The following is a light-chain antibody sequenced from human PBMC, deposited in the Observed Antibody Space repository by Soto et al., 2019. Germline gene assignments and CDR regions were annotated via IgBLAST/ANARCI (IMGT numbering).Light chain of an antibody. J-gene: IGKJ3*01. CDR1: QSVSSSY. Sequence: EIVLTQSPGTLSLSPGERATLSCRASQSVSSSYLAWYQQKPGQAPRLLIYGASSRATGIPDRFSGSGSGTDFTLTISILEPEDFAVYYCQQYGGSFGPGTKVDIK. V-gene: IGKV3-20*01. CDR3: QQYGGS. CDR2: GAS.